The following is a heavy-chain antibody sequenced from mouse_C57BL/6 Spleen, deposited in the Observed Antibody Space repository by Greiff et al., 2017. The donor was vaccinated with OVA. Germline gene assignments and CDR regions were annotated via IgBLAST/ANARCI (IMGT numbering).Heavy chain of an antibody. J-gene: IGHJ2*01. CDR2: INPNYGTT. D-gene: IGHD3-2*02. CDR3: ASSSGYPYYFDY. V-gene: IGHV1-39*01. Sequence: EVKLVESGPELVKPGASVKISCKASGYSFTDYNMNWVKQSNGKSLEWIGVINPNYGTTSYNQKFKGKATLTVDQSSSTAYMQLNSLTSEDAAVYDCASSSGYPYYFDYWGQGTTLTVSS. CDR1: GYSFTDYN.